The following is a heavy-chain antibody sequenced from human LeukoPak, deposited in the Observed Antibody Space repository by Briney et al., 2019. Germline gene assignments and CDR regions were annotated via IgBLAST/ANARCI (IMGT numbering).Heavy chain of an antibody. CDR3: ARDLCGITPCYVTY. CDR1: GYTFTSYD. J-gene: IGHJ4*02. CDR2: MNPNSGNT. Sequence: ASVKVSCKASGYTFTSYDINWVRQATGQGLEWMGWMNPNSGNTGYAQKFQGRVTMTRNTSISTAYMELSSLRSEDTAVYYCARDLCGITPCYVTYWGQGALVTVSS. D-gene: IGHD2-2*01. V-gene: IGHV1-8*01.